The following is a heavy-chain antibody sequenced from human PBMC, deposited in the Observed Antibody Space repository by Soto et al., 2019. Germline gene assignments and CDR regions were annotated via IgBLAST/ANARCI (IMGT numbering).Heavy chain of an antibody. CDR2: IYYSGST. J-gene: IGHJ5*02. CDR3: ARARQYYDCEFDP. CDR1: GGSTSSYY. Sequence: SETLSLTCTVSGGSTSSYYWSWIRQPPGKRLEWIGYIYYSGSTNYNPSLKSRVDISIDTSKKQFSLKLSSVTVADTAVYYCARARQYYDCEFDPWGQGTLVTVSS. D-gene: IGHD3-16*01. V-gene: IGHV4-59*12.